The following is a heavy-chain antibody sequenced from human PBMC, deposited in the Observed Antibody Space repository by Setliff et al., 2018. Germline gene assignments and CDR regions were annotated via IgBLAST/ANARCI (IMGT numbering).Heavy chain of an antibody. CDR2: INTNTGNP. D-gene: IGHD3-3*01. CDR1: GYIFTGYY. Sequence: ASVKVSCKASGYIFTGYYMHWVRQAPGQGLEWMGWINTNTGNPTYAQGFTGRFVFSLDTSVSTAYLQISSLKAGDTAVYYCARGPLHYDFWSGYYTVSWFDPWGQGTLVTVSS. V-gene: IGHV7-4-1*02. J-gene: IGHJ5*02. CDR3: ARGPLHYDFWSGYYTVSWFDP.